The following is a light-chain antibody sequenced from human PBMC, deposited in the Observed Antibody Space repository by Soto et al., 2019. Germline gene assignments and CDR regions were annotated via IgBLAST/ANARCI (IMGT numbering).Light chain of an antibody. V-gene: IGKV3-20*01. CDR2: RAS. CDR3: QQYGRSRA. CDR1: QSVSSSH. Sequence: EIVLTQSPGTLSLSPGERATLSCRASQSVSSSHLAWYQQKPGQAPRLLIYRASSRATGIPDRFSGSGSGTDFTLSISRLEPEDFAVYYCQQYGRSRAFGQGTKVDIK. J-gene: IGKJ1*01.